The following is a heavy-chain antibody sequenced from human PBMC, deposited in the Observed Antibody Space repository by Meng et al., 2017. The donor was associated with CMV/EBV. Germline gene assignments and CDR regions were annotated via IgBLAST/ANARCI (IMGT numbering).Heavy chain of an antibody. Sequence: GESLKISCAASGFTFSSYAMHWVRQAPGKGLEWVAVISYDGSNKYYADSVKGRFTISRDNSKNTLYLQMNSLRAEDTAVYYCASGTAMELGFDYWGQGTLVTVSS. J-gene: IGHJ4*02. CDR3: ASGTAMELGFDY. D-gene: IGHD5-18*01. CDR1: GFTFSSYA. V-gene: IGHV3-30-3*01. CDR2: ISYDGSNK.